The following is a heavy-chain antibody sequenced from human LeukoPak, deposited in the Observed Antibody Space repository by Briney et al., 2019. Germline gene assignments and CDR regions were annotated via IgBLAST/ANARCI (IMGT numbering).Heavy chain of an antibody. CDR1: GFTFSRYW. CDR3: VRRRMETVPTWYFDY. Sequence: PGGSLRLSCAASGFTFSRYWMSWVRQAPGKGLEWVANIKQDGSEKYYVDSVKGRFTISRDNAKNSLYLQMNSLRAEDTAVYYCVRRRMETVPTWYFDYWGQGTLVTVSS. J-gene: IGHJ4*02. CDR2: IKQDGSEK. V-gene: IGHV3-7*01. D-gene: IGHD4-11*01.